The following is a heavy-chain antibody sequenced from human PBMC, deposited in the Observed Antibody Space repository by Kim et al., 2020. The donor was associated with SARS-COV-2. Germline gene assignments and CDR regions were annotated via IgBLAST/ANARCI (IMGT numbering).Heavy chain of an antibody. CDR1: GFTFSSYA. CDR2: ISYDGSNK. V-gene: IGHV3-30-3*01. J-gene: IGHJ4*02. Sequence: GGSLRLSCAASGFTFSSYAMHWVRQAPGKGLEWVAVISYDGSNKYYADSVKGRFTISRDNSKNTLYLQMNSLRAEDTAVYYCARALELVGARGGDYWGQGTLVTVSS. CDR3: ARALELVGARGGDY. D-gene: IGHD1-26*01.